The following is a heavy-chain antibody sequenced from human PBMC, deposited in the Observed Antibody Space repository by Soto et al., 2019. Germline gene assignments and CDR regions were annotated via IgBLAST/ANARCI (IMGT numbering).Heavy chain of an antibody. V-gene: IGHV3-23*01. D-gene: IGHD3-22*01. CDR3: ATGDTSAYYFMFY. CDR1: TFTFSTYA. J-gene: IGHJ4*02. CDR2: ISARGDNT. Sequence: GGSRRLSCAASTFTFSTYALSWVRQAPGRGLEWVSSISARGDNTHYADSVKGRFTISRDNSKDTLYLQMNSLGAEDTAVYYCATGDTSAYYFMFYWGQGALVTVSS.